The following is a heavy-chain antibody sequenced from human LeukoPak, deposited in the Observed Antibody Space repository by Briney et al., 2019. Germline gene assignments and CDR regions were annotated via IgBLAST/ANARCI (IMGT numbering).Heavy chain of an antibody. J-gene: IGHJ5*02. CDR3: ARGQYSSSWFYWFDP. CDR2: INHSGST. CDR1: GGSFSGYY. V-gene: IGHV4-34*01. D-gene: IGHD6-13*01. Sequence: SGTLSLTCAVYGGSFSGYYWSWIRQPPGKGLEWIGEINHSGSTNYNPSLKSRVTISVDTSKNQFSLKLSSVTAADTAVYYCARGQYSSSWFYWFDPWGQGTLVTVSS.